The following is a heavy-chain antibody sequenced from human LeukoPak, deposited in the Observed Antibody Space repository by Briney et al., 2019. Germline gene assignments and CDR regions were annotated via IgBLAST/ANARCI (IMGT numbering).Heavy chain of an antibody. CDR1: GFTFSSYA. D-gene: IGHD3-10*01. Sequence: GGSLRLSCAASGFTFSSYAMHWVRQAPGKGLEWVAVISYDGSNKYYADSVKGRFTISRDNSKNTLYLQMNSLRAEDTAVYYCARAMVRGVINLDYWGQGTLVTVSS. CDR2: ISYDGSNK. V-gene: IGHV3-30-3*01. CDR3: ARAMVRGVINLDY. J-gene: IGHJ4*02.